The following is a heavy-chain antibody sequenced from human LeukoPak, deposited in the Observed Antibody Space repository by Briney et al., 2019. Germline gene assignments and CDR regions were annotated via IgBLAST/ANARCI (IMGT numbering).Heavy chain of an antibody. CDR3: ARHLLYRSGGSCYSGTYYYYGMDV. D-gene: IGHD2-15*01. Sequence: PGGSLRLSCKGSGYSFTSYWIGWVRQMPGKGLEWMGIIYPGDSDTRYSPSFQGQVTISADKSISTAYLRWSSLKASDTAMYYCARHLLYRSGGSCYSGTYYYYGMDVWGQGTTVTVSS. V-gene: IGHV5-51*01. CDR2: IYPGDSDT. CDR1: GYSFTSYW. J-gene: IGHJ6*02.